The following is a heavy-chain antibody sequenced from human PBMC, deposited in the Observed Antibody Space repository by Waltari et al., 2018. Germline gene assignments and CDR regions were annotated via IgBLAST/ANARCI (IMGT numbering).Heavy chain of an antibody. Sequence: QVQLVQSGAEVKKPGASVKGSCKASGYTFTGYYMHWERQAPGQGPEWMGRINPSIGGTSYAQKYPWMVTMSSDTSIRTTYLYLGRLTSDDTAVYYCSRETLAAAGTRCFDPWVQGTLVTVSS. D-gene: IGHD6-13*01. V-gene: IGHV1-2*06. J-gene: IGHJ5*02. CDR2: INPSIGGT. CDR1: GYTFTGYY. CDR3: SRETLAAAGTRCFDP.